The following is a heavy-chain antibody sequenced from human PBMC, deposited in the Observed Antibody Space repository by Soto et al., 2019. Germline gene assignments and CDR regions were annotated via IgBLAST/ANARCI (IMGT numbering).Heavy chain of an antibody. V-gene: IGHV4-39*02. CDR1: GGSISSSSYY. CDR3: ARENSYFGWFDP. J-gene: IGHJ5*02. D-gene: IGHD3-10*01. CDR2: IYYSGST. Sequence: QLQLQESGPGLVKPSETLSLTCTVSGGSISSSSYYWGWIRQPPGKGLEWIGSIYYSGSTYYNPSLKSRVTISVDTSKNQFSLKLSSVTAADTAVYYCARENSYFGWFDPWGQGTLVTVSS.